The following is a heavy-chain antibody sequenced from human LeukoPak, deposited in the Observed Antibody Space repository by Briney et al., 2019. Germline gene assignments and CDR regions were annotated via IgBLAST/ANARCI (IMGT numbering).Heavy chain of an antibody. CDR3: ARLKDAVTIFDY. D-gene: IGHD4-17*01. J-gene: IGHJ4*02. V-gene: IGHV3-7*01. CDR2: IKEDGSDK. CDR1: GFSFSTYG. Sequence: GGSLRLSCAASGFSFSTYGMNWLMSWVRQAPGKGLEWVASIKEDGSDKYYVDSVKGRFTISRDNIRNSVYVQMSSLGADDTAVYYCARLKDAVTIFDYWGQGILVTVSS.